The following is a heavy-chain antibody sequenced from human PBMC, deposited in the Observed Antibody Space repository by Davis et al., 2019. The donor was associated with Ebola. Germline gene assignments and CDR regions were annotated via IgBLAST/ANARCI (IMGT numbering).Heavy chain of an antibody. CDR2: INPNSGGT. V-gene: IGHV1-2*02. J-gene: IGHJ4*02. CDR1: GYTFTGYY. D-gene: IGHD4-23*01. Sequence: ASVKVSCKASGYTFTGYYMHWVRQAPGQGLEWMGWINPNSGGTNYAQKFQGRVTMTRDTSISTAYMELSRLRSDDTAVYYCASRGVHGGNSSITQGDYWGQGTLVTVSS. CDR3: ASRGVHGGNSSITQGDY.